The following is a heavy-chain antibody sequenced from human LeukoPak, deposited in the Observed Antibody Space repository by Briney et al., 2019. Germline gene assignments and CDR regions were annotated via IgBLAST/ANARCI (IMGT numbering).Heavy chain of an antibody. D-gene: IGHD6-19*01. CDR1: GYTFTGYY. J-gene: IGHJ4*02. Sequence: ASVKVSCKASGYTFTGYYMHWVRQAPGQGLEWMGWINPNSGGTNYAQKFQGRVTMTRDTSISTAYMELSRLRSDDTAVYYCARTMYSSGWEDYWGQGTLVTVSS. CDR2: INPNSGGT. CDR3: ARTMYSSGWEDY. V-gene: IGHV1-2*02.